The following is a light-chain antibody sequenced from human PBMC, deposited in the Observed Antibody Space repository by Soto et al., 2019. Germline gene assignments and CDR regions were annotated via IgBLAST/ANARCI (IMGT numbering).Light chain of an antibody. CDR1: TSNIRGNS. Sequence: QSVLTQPPSVSATPGQRVTVSCSGRTSNIRGNSVNWVQHLPGTAPKLLIYNNNQRPSGVPDRFSGSKSGTSASLAISGLQSEDEADYYCATWDDSLSGFYVFGTGTKVTVL. CDR3: ATWDDSLSGFYV. V-gene: IGLV1-44*01. J-gene: IGLJ1*01. CDR2: NNN.